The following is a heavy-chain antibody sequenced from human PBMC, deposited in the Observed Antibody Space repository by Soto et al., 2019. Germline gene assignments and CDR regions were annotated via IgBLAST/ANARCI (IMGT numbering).Heavy chain of an antibody. Sequence: LGESLKISCQGSGYIFTKHWIAWVRQKPGKGLEWIGIIDPVDSDDRYSPSFEGQVTISVDKSNNTAFLRWDKLKTSDTATYFCARRALAPSGHYYPYNWFDSWGQGTQVTVSS. CDR1: GYIFTKHW. V-gene: IGHV5-51*01. CDR3: ARRALAPSGHYYPYNWFDS. J-gene: IGHJ5*01. CDR2: IDPVDSDD. D-gene: IGHD3-22*01.